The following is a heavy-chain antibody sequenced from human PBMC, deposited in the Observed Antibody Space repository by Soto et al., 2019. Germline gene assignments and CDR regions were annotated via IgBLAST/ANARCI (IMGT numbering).Heavy chain of an antibody. CDR3: ARWGRDNWNDGGAFDI. D-gene: IGHD1-1*01. CDR1: GFTFSSYE. J-gene: IGHJ3*02. V-gene: IGHV3-48*03. CDR2: ISSSGSTI. Sequence: PVGSLRLSCAASGFTFSSYEMNWVRQAPGKGLEWVSYISSSGSTIYYADSVKGRFTISRDNAKNSLYLQMNSLRAEDTAVYYCARWGRDNWNDGGAFDIWGQRTMVTVSS.